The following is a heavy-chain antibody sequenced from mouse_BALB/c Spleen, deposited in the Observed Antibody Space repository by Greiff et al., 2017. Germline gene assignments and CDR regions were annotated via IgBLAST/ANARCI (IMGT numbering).Heavy chain of an antibody. CDR3: ARSSYYGSSYVDY. Sequence: EVQLQQSGAELVKPGASVKLSCTASGFNIKDTYMHWVKQRPEQGLEWIGRIDPANGNTKYDPKFPGKATITADTSSNTAYLQLSSLTSEDTAVYYCARSSYYGSSYVDYWGQGTSVTVSS. J-gene: IGHJ4*01. V-gene: IGHV14-3*02. CDR1: GFNIKDTY. CDR2: IDPANGNT. D-gene: IGHD1-1*01.